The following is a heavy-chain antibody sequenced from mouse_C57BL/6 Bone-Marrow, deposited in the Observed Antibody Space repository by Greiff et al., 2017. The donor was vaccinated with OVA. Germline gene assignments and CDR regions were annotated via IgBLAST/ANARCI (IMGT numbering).Heavy chain of an antibody. CDR3: ARGRSEGSYFDY. Sequence: QVQLQQSGAELVRPGASVKLSCKASGYTFTDYYINWVKQRPGQGLEWIARIYPGSGNTYYNEKFKGKATLTAEKSSSTAYMQLSSLTSEDSAVYFCARGRSEGSYFDYWGQGTTLTVSS. V-gene: IGHV1-76*01. J-gene: IGHJ2*01. CDR2: IYPGSGNT. CDR1: GYTFTDYY.